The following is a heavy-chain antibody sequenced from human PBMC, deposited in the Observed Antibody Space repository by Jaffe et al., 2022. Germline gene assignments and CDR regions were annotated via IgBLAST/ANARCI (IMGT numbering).Heavy chain of an antibody. D-gene: IGHD1-7*01. Sequence: EVQLLESGGGLVQPGGSLRLSCAASGFTFSSYAMSWVRQAPGKGLEWVSAISGSGGSTYYADSVKGRFTISRDNSKNTLYLQMNSLRAEDTAVYYCAKSGITGTNMGYYYYYYMDVWGKGTTVTVSS. CDR1: GFTFSSYA. CDR3: AKSGITGTNMGYYYYYYMDV. CDR2: ISGSGGST. J-gene: IGHJ6*03. V-gene: IGHV3-23*01.